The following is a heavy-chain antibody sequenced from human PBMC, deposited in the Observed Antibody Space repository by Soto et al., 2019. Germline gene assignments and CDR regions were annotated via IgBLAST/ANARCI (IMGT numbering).Heavy chain of an antibody. CDR2: IWYDGSNK. Sequence: GGSLRLSCAASGFTFSSYGMHWVRQAPGKGLEWVAVIWYDGSNKYYADSVKGRFTISRDNSKNTLYLQMNSLRAEDTAVYYCARDSSTSWGYMDVWGKGTTVTVSS. CDR1: GFTFSSYG. V-gene: IGHV3-33*01. J-gene: IGHJ6*03. CDR3: ARDSSTSWGYMDV. D-gene: IGHD2-2*01.